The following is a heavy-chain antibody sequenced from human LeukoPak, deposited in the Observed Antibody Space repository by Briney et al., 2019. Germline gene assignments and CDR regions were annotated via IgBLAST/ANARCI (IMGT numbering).Heavy chain of an antibody. V-gene: IGHV4-39*07. Sequence: SETLSLTCTVSGGSISSSSYYWGWIRRPPGKGLEWIGSIYYSGSTNYNPSLKSRVTISVDTSKNQFSLKLSSVTAADTAVYYCARGSTDRGIIINYWGQGNLVTVSS. CDR3: ARGSTDRGIIINY. CDR2: IYYSGST. D-gene: IGHD3-10*01. CDR1: GGSISSSSYY. J-gene: IGHJ4*02.